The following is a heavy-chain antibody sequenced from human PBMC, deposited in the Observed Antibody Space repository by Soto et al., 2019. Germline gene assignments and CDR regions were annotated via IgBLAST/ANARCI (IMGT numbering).Heavy chain of an antibody. CDR3: ARGLISGYYLYDAFDI. Sequence: SETLSLTCTVSGACTSTYYWSWVRQPPGKGLEWIGYIHNSGSTYYNPSLKSRVTMSLDTSRNQFFLQLNSVTAADTAVYYCARGLISGYYLYDAFDIWDQGTMVT. V-gene: IGHV4-59*01. D-gene: IGHD3-22*01. J-gene: IGHJ3*02. CDR2: IHNSGST. CDR1: GACTSTYY.